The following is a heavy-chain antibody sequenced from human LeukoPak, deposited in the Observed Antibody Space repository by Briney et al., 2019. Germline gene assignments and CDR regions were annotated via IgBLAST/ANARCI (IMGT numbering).Heavy chain of an antibody. Sequence: SVKVSCKASGGTFSSYAISWVRQAPGQGLEWMRGIIPIFGTANYAQKFQGRVTITADESTSTAYMELSSLRSEDTAVYYCARVIRNPHPRSTRPSYGMDVWGQGTTVTVSS. J-gene: IGHJ6*02. V-gene: IGHV1-69*13. CDR2: IIPIFGTA. CDR1: GGTFSSYA. CDR3: ARVIRNPHPRSTRPSYGMDV. D-gene: IGHD3-16*01.